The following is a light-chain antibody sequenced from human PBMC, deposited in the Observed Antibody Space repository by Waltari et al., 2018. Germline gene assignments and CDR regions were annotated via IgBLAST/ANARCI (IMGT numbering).Light chain of an antibody. Sequence: DIVLTQSPATLSLSPGERATLSCRASQSVSGYLAWYQQKAGQAPRLLIYDTSNRATGIPARFSGSGSGTDFTLTISSLEPEDFAVYYCQQRSDWPPAFGQGTRLDIK. V-gene: IGKV3-11*01. CDR3: QQRSDWPPA. CDR1: QSVSGY. CDR2: DTS. J-gene: IGKJ5*01.